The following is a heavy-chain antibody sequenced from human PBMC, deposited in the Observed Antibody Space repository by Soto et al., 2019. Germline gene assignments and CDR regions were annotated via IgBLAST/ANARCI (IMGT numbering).Heavy chain of an antibody. V-gene: IGHV3-23*01. J-gene: IGHJ3*02. D-gene: IGHD3-10*01. CDR3: AKPSPYGSGSYSVAFDI. CDR1: GFTFSSYA. CDR2: ISGSGGTT. Sequence: EVQLLESGGGLVQPGGSLRLSCAVSGFTFSSYAMSWVRQAPGKGLEWVSGISGSGGTTYYADSVKGRFTISRDNSRNRLYLQMNSLRAEDTAVYYCAKPSPYGSGSYSVAFDIWGQGTMVTVSS.